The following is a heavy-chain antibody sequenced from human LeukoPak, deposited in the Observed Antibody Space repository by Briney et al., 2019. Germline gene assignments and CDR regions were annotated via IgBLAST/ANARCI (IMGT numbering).Heavy chain of an antibody. D-gene: IGHD6-13*01. V-gene: IGHV3-64D*09. CDR1: GFTFSSYA. J-gene: IGHJ4*02. CDR3: VKTSGSSWYTFDY. CDR2: ITNNGGST. Sequence: GGSLRLSRSVSGFTFSSYAMHWVRQAPGKGLEYVSAITNNGGSTYYADSVKGRFTISRDNSKNTLYLQMSSLRAEDTAVYYCVKTSGSSWYTFDYWGQGTLVTVSS.